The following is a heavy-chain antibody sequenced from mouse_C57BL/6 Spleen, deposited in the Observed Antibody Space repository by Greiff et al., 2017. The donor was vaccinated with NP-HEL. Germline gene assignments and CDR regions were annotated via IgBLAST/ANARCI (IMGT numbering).Heavy chain of an antibody. CDR1: GYTFTSYW. J-gene: IGHJ4*01. CDR3: AREDDIYYYGSSYFYYAMDY. CDR2: IYPGSGST. Sequence: QVQLQQPGAELVKPGASVKMSCKASGYTFTSYWITWVKQRPGQGLEWIGDIYPGSGSTNYNEKFKSKATLTVDTSSSTAYMQLSSLTSEDSAVYYCAREDDIYYYGSSYFYYAMDYWGQGTSVTVSS. V-gene: IGHV1-55*01. D-gene: IGHD1-1*01.